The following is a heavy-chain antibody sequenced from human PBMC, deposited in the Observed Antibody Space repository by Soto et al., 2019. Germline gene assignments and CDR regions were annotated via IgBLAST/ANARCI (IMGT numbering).Heavy chain of an antibody. D-gene: IGHD6-6*01. V-gene: IGHV3-33*01. CDR2: IWYDGSNK. CDR1: GFTFSSYG. CDR3: ARDNEQLVYAYGGHFDY. J-gene: IGHJ4*02. Sequence: GGSLRLSCAASGFTFSSYGMHWVRQAPGKGLEWVAVIWYDGSNKYYADSVKGRFTISRDNSKNTLYLQMNSLRAEDTAVYYCARDNEQLVYAYGGHFDYWGQGTLVTVSS.